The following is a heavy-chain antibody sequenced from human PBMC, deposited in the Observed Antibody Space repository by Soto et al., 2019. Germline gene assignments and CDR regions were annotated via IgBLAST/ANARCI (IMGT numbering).Heavy chain of an antibody. J-gene: IGHJ5*01. D-gene: IGHD2-21*01. CDR1: GGAFSGYY. V-gene: IGHV4-34*01. CDR2: TKNIGSS. CDR3: ARAIAMTVEVQGDAADKSSFDS. Sequence: QVPLQQWGAGLLKPSVTLSLPCSVYGGAFSGYYWTLIGQHPAKGLEWIGETKNIGSSNSNPSLKSRGATSVEMSKNQVCMKLSSVSDADTAVYYCARAIAMTVEVQGDAADKSSFDSWGQGTLVTVSS.